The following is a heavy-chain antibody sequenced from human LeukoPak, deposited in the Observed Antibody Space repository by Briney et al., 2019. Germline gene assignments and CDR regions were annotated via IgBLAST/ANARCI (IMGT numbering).Heavy chain of an antibody. CDR1: GYTYSAYG. CDR3: ARGADNWLDP. D-gene: IGHD4/OR15-4a*01. V-gene: IGHV1-18*01. Sequence: ASVKVSCKATGYTYSAYGIAWVRQAPGQGLAWMGWISAQHGTTIYAQKFQGRVTMTTDTSTTTAHMELKSLKSDDAAIYYCARGADNWLDPWGQGTLVTVSS. J-gene: IGHJ5*02. CDR2: ISAQHGTT.